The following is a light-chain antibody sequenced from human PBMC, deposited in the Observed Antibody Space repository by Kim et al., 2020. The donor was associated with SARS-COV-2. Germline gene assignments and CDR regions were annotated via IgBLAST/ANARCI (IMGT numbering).Light chain of an antibody. CDR2: EVS. J-gene: IGLJ1*01. Sequence: GQSITISCTGTSSDVGSYNLVSWYQQHPGKAPKLMIYEVSKRPSGVSNRFSGSKSGNTASLTISGLQAEDEADYYCCSYAGSSTYVFGPGTNVTVL. CDR3: CSYAGSSTYV. CDR1: SSDVGSYNL. V-gene: IGLV2-23*02.